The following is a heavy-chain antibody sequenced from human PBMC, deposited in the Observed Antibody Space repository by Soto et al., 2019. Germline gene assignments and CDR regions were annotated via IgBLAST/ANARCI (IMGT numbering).Heavy chain of an antibody. CDR1: GGTFSSYA. J-gene: IGHJ6*02. CDR3: ASVQEDIVLMVYATPGYGMDV. CDR2: IIPIFGTA. D-gene: IGHD2-8*01. Sequence: SVKVSCKASGGTFSSYAISWVRQAPGRGLEWMGGIIPIFGTANYAQKFQGRVTITADESTSAAYMELSSLRSEDTAVYYCASVQEDIVLMVYATPGYGMDVWGQGTTVTVSS. V-gene: IGHV1-69*13.